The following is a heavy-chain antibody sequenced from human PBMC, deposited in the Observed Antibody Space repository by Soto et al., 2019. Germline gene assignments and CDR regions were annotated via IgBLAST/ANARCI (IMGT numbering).Heavy chain of an antibody. CDR1: GFTFSSYW. J-gene: IGHJ6*02. V-gene: IGHV3-7*03. CDR3: ARVSWREKYGMDV. Sequence: GGSLRLSCAASGFTFSSYWMSWVRQAPGKGLEWVANIKQDGSEKYYVDSVKGRFTIPRDNAKNSLYLQMNRLRAEDTAVYYCARVSWREKYGMDVWGQGTTVTVSS. CDR2: IKQDGSEK.